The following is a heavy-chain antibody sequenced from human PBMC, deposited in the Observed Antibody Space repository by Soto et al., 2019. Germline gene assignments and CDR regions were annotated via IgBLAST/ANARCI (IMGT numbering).Heavy chain of an antibody. Sequence: ERGASVKVSCKASGGTFSSYAISWVRQAPGQGLEWMGGIIPIFGTANYAQKFQGRVTITADESTSTAYMELSSLRSEDTAVYYCARTIKDYYGMDVWGQGTTVTVSS. CDR3: ARTIKDYYGMDV. V-gene: IGHV1-69*13. CDR2: IIPIFGTA. J-gene: IGHJ6*02. CDR1: GGTFSSYA. D-gene: IGHD5-12*01.